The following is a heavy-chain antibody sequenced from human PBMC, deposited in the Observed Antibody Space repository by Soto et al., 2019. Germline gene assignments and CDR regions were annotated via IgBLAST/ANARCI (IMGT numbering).Heavy chain of an antibody. J-gene: IGHJ3*02. Sequence: ASVKVSCKASGYTFTSYYMHWVRQAPGQGLEWKGKINTSGGSTSYAQKFQGRVTMTRDTSTSTVYMELSSLRSEDTAVYYCARDLSIAAPPTRPHDAFDIWGQGTMVTVSS. CDR1: GYTFTSYY. CDR3: ARDLSIAAPPTRPHDAFDI. D-gene: IGHD6-6*01. CDR2: INTSGGST. V-gene: IGHV1-46*03.